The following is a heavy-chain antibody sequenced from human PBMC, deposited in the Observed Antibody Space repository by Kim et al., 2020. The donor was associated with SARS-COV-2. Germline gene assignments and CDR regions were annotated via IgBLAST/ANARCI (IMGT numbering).Heavy chain of an antibody. CDR3: VRERTGGFFDY. J-gene: IGHJ4*02. CDR1: GYTFSDYL. CDR2: VNPNGGDT. Sequence: ASVKVSCKASGYTFSDYLIQWVRQAPGQGLEWMGLVNPNGGDTNYLHKFRGRVTMTRDTSISTAYMELGGLTYDDTAIYYCVRERTGGFFDYWGQGIPVTVSS. V-gene: IGHV1-2*02. D-gene: IGHD6-25*01.